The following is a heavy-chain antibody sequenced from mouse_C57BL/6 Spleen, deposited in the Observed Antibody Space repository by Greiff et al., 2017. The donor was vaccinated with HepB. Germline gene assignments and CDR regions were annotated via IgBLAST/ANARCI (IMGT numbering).Heavy chain of an antibody. CDR1: GFTFSSYA. J-gene: IGHJ2*01. Sequence: EVQLVESGGGLVKPGGSLKLSCAASGFTFSSYAMSWVRQTPEKRLEWVATISDGGSYTYYPDNVKGRFTISRDNAKNNLYLQMSHLKSEDTAMYYCARRGLRRGGYYFDYWGQGTTLTVSS. CDR2: ISDGGSYT. CDR3: ARRGLRRGGYYFDY. D-gene: IGHD2-2*01. V-gene: IGHV5-4*03.